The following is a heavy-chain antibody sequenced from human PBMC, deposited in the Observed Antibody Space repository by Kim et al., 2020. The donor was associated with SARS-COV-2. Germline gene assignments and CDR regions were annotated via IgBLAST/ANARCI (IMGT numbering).Heavy chain of an antibody. J-gene: IGHJ4*02. D-gene: IGHD4-17*01. CDR3: AKAPADGDYYY. Sequence: GGSLRLSCAASGFIFRNYGMHWVRQAPGKGLEWVAVIWYDGINKSYADSVKGRFTISRDNSKNTLYLQMNSLRAEDTAVYYCAKAPADGDYYYWGQGTLVTVSS. CDR2: IWYDGINK. CDR1: GFIFRNYG. V-gene: IGHV3-33*06.